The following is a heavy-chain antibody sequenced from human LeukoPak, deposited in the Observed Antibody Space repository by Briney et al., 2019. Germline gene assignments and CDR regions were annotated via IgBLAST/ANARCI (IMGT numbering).Heavy chain of an antibody. J-gene: IGHJ4*02. Sequence: ASVKVSCKASGYTFTGYYMHWGRQAPGQGLEWMGCINPNSGGTNYAQKFQGRVTMTRDTSISAAYMELSRLRSDDTAVYYCAREVAPGGFDYWGQGTLVTVSS. V-gene: IGHV1-2*02. CDR3: AREVAPGGFDY. D-gene: IGHD2-15*01. CDR1: GYTFTGYY. CDR2: INPNSGGT.